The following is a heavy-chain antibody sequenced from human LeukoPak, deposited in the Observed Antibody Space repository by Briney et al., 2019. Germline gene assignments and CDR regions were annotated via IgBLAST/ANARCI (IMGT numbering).Heavy chain of an antibody. CDR1: GFTFSSYA. CDR2: ISGSGGST. J-gene: IGHJ4*02. D-gene: IGHD5-24*01. V-gene: IGHV3-23*01. Sequence: GGSLRLSCAASGFTFSSYAMSWVRQAPGKGLEWVSAISGSGGSTYYADSVKGRFTISRDNSKNTLYLQMNSLRAEDTAVYYCAKTSRDGYNKHYFDYWGQGTLVTVSS. CDR3: AKTSRDGYNKHYFDY.